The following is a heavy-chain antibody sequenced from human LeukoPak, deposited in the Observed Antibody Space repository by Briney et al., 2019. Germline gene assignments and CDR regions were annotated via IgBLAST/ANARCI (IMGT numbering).Heavy chain of an antibody. CDR1: GYIFTNYW. Sequence: GESLKISCKGSGYIFTNYWIGWVRQMPGKGLEWMGISWPGDSYTTYSPSFQGQVTISADKSISTAYLQWSSLEASDTAMYYCARLGHYGSGPYCLDPWGQGTLVTVSS. J-gene: IGHJ5*02. CDR3: ARLGHYGSGPYCLDP. V-gene: IGHV5-51*01. CDR2: SWPGDSYT. D-gene: IGHD3-10*01.